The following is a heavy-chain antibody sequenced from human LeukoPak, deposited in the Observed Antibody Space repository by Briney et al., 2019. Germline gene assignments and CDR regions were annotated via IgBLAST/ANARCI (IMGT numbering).Heavy chain of an antibody. CDR2: IDGSGNII. V-gene: IGHV3-11*04. Sequence: PGGSLRLSFAASGFFFIDYYMGCIRQAPGRGLEGGAYIDGSGNIIHYSDSVKGRFTISRDNAKNSLFLQMNSLRAEDTAVYYCARDGDQMYEVYDYWGQGTLVTVSS. J-gene: IGHJ4*02. CDR1: GFFFIDYY. CDR3: ARDGDQMYEVYDY. D-gene: IGHD1-14*01.